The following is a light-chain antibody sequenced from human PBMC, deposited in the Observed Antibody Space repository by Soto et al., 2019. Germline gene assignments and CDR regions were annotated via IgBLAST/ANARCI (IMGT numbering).Light chain of an antibody. V-gene: IGKV3-15*01. Sequence: EIVMTQSPATLSVSPGERATLSCRASQSVSSNLAWYQQKPGQAPRLLIYGASTRATGIPARFSGSGSGTEFTLTISSLQXDDXXXXXXXQYNNWPTFGPGTTVDIK. CDR2: GAS. CDR3: XQYNNWPT. CDR1: QSVSSN. J-gene: IGKJ3*01.